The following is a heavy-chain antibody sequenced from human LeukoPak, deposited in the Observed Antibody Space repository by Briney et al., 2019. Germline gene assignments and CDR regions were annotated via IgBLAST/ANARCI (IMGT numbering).Heavy chain of an antibody. CDR1: GFTFDDYA. CDR3: AKGAYYYDSSPFY. D-gene: IGHD3-22*01. J-gene: IGHJ4*02. CDR2: ISWNSGSI. V-gene: IGHV3-9*01. Sequence: GGSLRLSCAASGFTFDDYAVHWVRQAPGKGLEWVSGISWNSGSIGYADSVKGRFTISRDNAKNSLYLQMNSLRAEDTALYYCAKGAYYYDSSPFYWGQGTLVTVSS.